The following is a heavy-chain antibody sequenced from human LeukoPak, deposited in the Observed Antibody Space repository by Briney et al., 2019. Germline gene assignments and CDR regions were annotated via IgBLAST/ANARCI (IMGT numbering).Heavy chain of an antibody. D-gene: IGHD6-13*01. V-gene: IGHV4-34*01. CDR2: INHSGST. CDR1: GGSFSGYY. J-gene: IGHJ5*02. CDR3: ARAQYSSSCDL. Sequence: SETLSLTCAVYGGSFSGYYWSWIRQPPGKGLEWIGEINHSGSTNYNPSLKSRVTISVDTSKNQFSLKLSSVTAADTAVYYCARAQYSSSCDLWGQGALVTVSS.